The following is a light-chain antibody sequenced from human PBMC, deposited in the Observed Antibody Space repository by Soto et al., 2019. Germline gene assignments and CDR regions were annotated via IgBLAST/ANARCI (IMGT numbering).Light chain of an antibody. V-gene: IGKV3-11*01. CDR2: DAP. J-gene: IGKJ3*01. CDR3: QQRSNWAT. CDR1: QSVSRN. Sequence: EIVLTQSPATLCLSPGERATLSCRASQSVSRNLAWYQQKPGQAPRLLIYDAPNRATGIPARFSGSGSVTDFTLTISSLEPEDFAVYYCQQRSNWATFGPGTKVDIK.